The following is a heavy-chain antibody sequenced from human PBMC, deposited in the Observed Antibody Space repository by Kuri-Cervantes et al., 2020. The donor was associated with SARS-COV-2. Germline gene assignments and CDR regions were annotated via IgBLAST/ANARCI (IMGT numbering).Heavy chain of an antibody. D-gene: IGHD3-22*01. V-gene: IGHV4-39*01. CDR1: GGSISSSSYY. CDR2: IYYTGSA. J-gene: IGHJ3*02. CDR3: ARRRHDNSIFDAFDI. Sequence: GSLRLSCTVSGGSISSSSYYWGWIRQPPGKGLEWIGSIYYTGSASYSPSLKSRLTISVDTSKNQFSLQLSSVTAADTAMYYCARRRHDNSIFDAFDIWGQGSVVTVSS.